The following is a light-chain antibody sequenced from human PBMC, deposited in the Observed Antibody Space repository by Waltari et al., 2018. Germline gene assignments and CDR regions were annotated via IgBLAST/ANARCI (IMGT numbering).Light chain of an antibody. CDR2: DDD. CDR3: QVWDSHTVV. Sequence: SYVLTQLSSISVTPGQTARIVCGGRHIGTKAVHWYQRKAGQAPLLVLHDDDTRPSGIPDRFSGTNSGDTATLTISGVEAEDEADYFCQVWDSHTVVFGGGTNLTVL. J-gene: IGLJ2*01. V-gene: IGLV3-21*02. CDR1: HIGTKA.